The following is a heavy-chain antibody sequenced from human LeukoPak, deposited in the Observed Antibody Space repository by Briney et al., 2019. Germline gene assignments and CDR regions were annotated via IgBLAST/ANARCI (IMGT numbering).Heavy chain of an antibody. D-gene: IGHD3-3*01. Sequence: PGGSLRLSCAASGFTFSSYSMNWVRQAPGKGLEWVSYISSSSSTIYYADSVKGRFTISRDNAKNSLYLQMNSLRAEDTAVYYCARRLRSGFHYYYGMDVWGQGTSVTVSS. CDR3: ARRLRSGFHYYYGMDV. J-gene: IGHJ6*02. V-gene: IGHV3-48*04. CDR2: ISSSSSTI. CDR1: GFTFSSYS.